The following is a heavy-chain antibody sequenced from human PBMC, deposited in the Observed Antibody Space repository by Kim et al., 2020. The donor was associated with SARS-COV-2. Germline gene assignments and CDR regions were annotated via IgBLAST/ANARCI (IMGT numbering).Heavy chain of an antibody. CDR3: ARHEAPEDTAMVKANYYCDY. CDR2: IYYSGST. Sequence: SETLSLTCTVSGGSISSSSYYWGWIRQPPGKGLEWIGSIYYSGSTYYNPSLKSRVTIAVDTSKNQFSLKLSSVNAADTAVYYCARHEAPEDTAMVKANYYCDYWGQGTLVTVSS. CDR1: GGSISSSSYY. D-gene: IGHD5-18*01. J-gene: IGHJ4*02. V-gene: IGHV4-39*01.